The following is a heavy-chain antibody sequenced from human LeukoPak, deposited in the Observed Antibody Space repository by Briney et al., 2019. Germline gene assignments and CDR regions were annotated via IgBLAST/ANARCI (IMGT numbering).Heavy chain of an antibody. Sequence: GESLKISCKGSGYTFGSYWIAWVRQMPGKGLEWMGIIYPGDSDIRHSPSFQGQVTFSADKSISTAYLQWSSLKASDTAMYYCSRLSREVAAANTGGVYYFDYWGQGTLVTVSS. V-gene: IGHV5-51*01. D-gene: IGHD2-8*02. CDR2: IYPGDSDI. CDR3: SRLSREVAAANTGGVYYFDY. J-gene: IGHJ4*02. CDR1: GYTFGSYW.